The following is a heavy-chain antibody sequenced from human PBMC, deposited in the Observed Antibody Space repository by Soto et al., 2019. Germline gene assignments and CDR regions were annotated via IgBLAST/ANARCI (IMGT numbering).Heavy chain of an antibody. Sequence: QVQLQESGPGLMKPSESLSLTCTVSGGSVRSYYWSWVRQPPGKRPEWIAYIYNGGTTNYNPSRKSRLTISLDNSKNPFSPKLSSVTAADTAVYFCARGGPSIKWLDPWGQGIQVTVSS. CDR3: ARGGPSIKWLDP. CDR2: IYNGGTT. CDR1: GGSVRSYY. J-gene: IGHJ5*02. V-gene: IGHV4-59*02.